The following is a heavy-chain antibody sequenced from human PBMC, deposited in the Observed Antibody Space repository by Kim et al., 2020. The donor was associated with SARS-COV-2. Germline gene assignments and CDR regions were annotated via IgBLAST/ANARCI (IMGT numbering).Heavy chain of an antibody. V-gene: IGHV3-7*01. Sequence: VDSVKGRFTSSRDNAKNSLYLQMNSLRAEDTAVYYCARDLRFLEWLFLDYWGQGTLVTVSS. J-gene: IGHJ4*02. D-gene: IGHD3-3*01. CDR3: ARDLRFLEWLFLDY.